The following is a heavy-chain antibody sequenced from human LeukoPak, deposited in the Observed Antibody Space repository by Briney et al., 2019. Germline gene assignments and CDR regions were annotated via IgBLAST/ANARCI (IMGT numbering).Heavy chain of an antibody. J-gene: IGHJ4*02. Sequence: GGSLRLSCAASGFTSSSYVMHWVRQAPGKGLEYVSAIYSNGGSTYYANSVKGRFTISRDNSKNTLYLQMGSLRAEDMAVYYCARSLGITGTTGGYFDYWGQGTLVTVSS. CDR3: ARSLGITGTTGGYFDY. V-gene: IGHV3-64*01. CDR1: GFTSSSYV. CDR2: IYSNGGST. D-gene: IGHD1-7*01.